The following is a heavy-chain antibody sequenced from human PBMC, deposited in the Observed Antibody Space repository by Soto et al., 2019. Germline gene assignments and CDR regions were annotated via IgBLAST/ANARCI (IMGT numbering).Heavy chain of an antibody. CDR1: GFTFTRYS. CDR2: ISSTTNYI. CDR3: ARESEDLTSNFDY. V-gene: IGHV3-21*06. Sequence: LRLSCAASGFTFTRYSMNWVRQAPGKGLEWVSSISSTTNYIYYGDSMKGRFTISRENAKNSLYLEMNSLRAEDTAVYYCARESEDLTSNFDYWGQGTLVTASS. J-gene: IGHJ4*02.